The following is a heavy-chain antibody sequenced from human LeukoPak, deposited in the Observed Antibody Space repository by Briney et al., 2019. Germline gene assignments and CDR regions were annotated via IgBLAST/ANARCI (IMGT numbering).Heavy chain of an antibody. J-gene: IGHJ6*02. CDR3: ARVISRRPGSFVLMGYYYGMDV. CDR1: GGSFSGYH. Sequence: PSETLSLTCAVYGGSFSGYHWSWIRQPPGKGLEWIGEINHSGSTNYNPSLKSRVTISVDTSKNQFSLKLSSVTAADTAVYYCARVISRRPGSFVLMGYYYGMDVWGQGTTVTVSS. CDR2: INHSGST. D-gene: IGHD3-10*01. V-gene: IGHV4-34*01.